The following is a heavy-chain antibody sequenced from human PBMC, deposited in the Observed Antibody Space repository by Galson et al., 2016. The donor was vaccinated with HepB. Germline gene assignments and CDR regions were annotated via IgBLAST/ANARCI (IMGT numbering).Heavy chain of an antibody. CDR1: GGTFSSYA. Sequence: SVKVSCKASGGTFSSYAINWVRQAPGQGLEWMGGIIPFFVTPNYAQKFHGRVTITADESTSTAYMELSSLRSEDTAVYYCARGYFFDYWGQGTLVTVSS. J-gene: IGHJ4*02. CDR2: IIPFFVTP. V-gene: IGHV1-69*13. CDR3: ARGYFFDY.